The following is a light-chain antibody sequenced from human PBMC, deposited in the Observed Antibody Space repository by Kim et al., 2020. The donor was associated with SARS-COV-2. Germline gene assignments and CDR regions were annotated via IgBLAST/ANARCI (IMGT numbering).Light chain of an antibody. Sequence: QSALTQPASVSGSPGQSITISCTGTSSDVGSYNLVSWYQQHPGKAPKFMIYEVSKRPSGVSNRFSGSKSGNTASLTISGLQAEDEADYYCCSYAGSSTPYVFGTGTKVTVL. CDR3: CSYAGSSTPYV. CDR2: EVS. CDR1: SSDVGSYNL. J-gene: IGLJ1*01. V-gene: IGLV2-23*02.